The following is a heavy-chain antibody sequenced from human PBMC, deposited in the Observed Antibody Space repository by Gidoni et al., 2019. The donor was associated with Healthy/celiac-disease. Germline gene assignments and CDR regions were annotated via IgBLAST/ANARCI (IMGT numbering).Heavy chain of an antibody. CDR3: ARYSYGTFDY. Sequence: QVHLVQSGAEVKKPGSSVQVSCKASGGTFSSYAISWVRQAPGQGLEWMGGISHRFGTANDAQKFQCRVTITEDESTSTAYMELSSLRSEDTAVYYGARYSYGTFDYWGQGTLVTVSS. D-gene: IGHD5-18*01. CDR1: GGTFSSYA. V-gene: IGHV1-69*01. J-gene: IGHJ4*02. CDR2: ISHRFGTA.